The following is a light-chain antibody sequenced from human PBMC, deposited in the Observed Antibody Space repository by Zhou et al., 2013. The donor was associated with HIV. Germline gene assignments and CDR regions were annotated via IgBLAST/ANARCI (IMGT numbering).Light chain of an antibody. CDR3: MQALQT. J-gene: IGKJ3*01. V-gene: IGKV2-30*02. Sequence: DVVMTQSPLSLPVTLGQTASISCRSSQSLVHSDGNTYLIWFQQRPGQAPRRLIYKVSNRDSGVPDRFGGSGSGTDFTLTISPVEAEDVGTYYCMQALQTFGPGTKVDIK. CDR2: KVS. CDR1: QSLVHSDGNTY.